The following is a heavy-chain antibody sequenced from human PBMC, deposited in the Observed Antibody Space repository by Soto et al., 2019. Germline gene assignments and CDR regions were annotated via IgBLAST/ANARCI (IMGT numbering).Heavy chain of an antibody. CDR3: ATRLATVTTTWFLFEY. Sequence: GGALRRPRSASGVTMSSYAMRLVRQAPAKGVEWVSGVSGSGFTTQYADSVKGRFTMSRDHAKNTMYLQMKGLRADEAAVYYCATRLATVTTTWFLFEYWGQGTLVSVSS. D-gene: IGHD4-17*01. J-gene: IGHJ4*02. CDR2: VSGSGFTT. CDR1: GVTMSSYA. V-gene: IGHV3-23*01.